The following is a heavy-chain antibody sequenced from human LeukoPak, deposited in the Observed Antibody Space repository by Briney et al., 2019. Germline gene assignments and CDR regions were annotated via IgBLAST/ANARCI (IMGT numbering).Heavy chain of an antibody. CDR1: GFTFSSYA. CDR2: ISYDGSNK. CDR3: ARALGELLRYFDWLLGSDAFDI. D-gene: IGHD3-9*01. J-gene: IGHJ3*02. V-gene: IGHV3-30*04. Sequence: QPGGSLRPSCAASGFTFSSYAMHWVRQAPGKGLEWVAVISYDGSNKYYADSVKGRFTISRDNSKNTLYLQMNSLRAEDTAVYYCARALGELLRYFDWLLGSDAFDIWGQGTMVTVSS.